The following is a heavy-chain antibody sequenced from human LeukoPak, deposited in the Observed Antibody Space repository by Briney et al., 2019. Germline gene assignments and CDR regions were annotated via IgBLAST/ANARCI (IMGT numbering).Heavy chain of an antibody. CDR2: ITSGVGVT. J-gene: IGHJ4*02. V-gene: IGHV3-23*01. Sequence: GGSLRLTCTASGFTFSNFGMNWVRQAPGKGLEWVSIITSGVGVTYYADSVKGRFTISRDNSRNTLYLQMNSLRAEDTAVYYCAKGDYYDLDYWGQGTLVTVSS. CDR1: GFTFSNFG. D-gene: IGHD3-22*01. CDR3: AKGDYYDLDY.